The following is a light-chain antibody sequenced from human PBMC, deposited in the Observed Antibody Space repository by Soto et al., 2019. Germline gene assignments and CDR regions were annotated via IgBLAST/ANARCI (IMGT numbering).Light chain of an antibody. CDR2: STN. J-gene: IGLJ3*02. CDR1: SGSVSTSYY. Sequence: QTVVTQEPSFSVSPGRTVTLTCGLSSGSVSTSYYPSWYQQTPGQALRTLIYSTNTRSSGVPDRFSGSILGNKAALTITGAQADDESDYYCVLYMGSGIWVFGGGTKVTVL. CDR3: VLYMGSGIWV. V-gene: IGLV8-61*01.